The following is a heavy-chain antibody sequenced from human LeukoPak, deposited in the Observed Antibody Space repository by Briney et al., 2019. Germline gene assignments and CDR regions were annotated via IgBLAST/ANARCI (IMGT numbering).Heavy chain of an antibody. Sequence: SVKVSCKASGGIFSNYAITWLRQAPGQGLEWMGETIPILGTSKYAQMFQGRVTITADESTSTAYMELSSLRAQDTAMYYRARADYDYLDPWGQGTLVTVSS. J-gene: IGHJ5*02. CDR2: TIPILGTS. CDR1: GGIFSNYA. V-gene: IGHV1-69*13. CDR3: ARADYDYLDP. D-gene: IGHD2/OR15-2a*01.